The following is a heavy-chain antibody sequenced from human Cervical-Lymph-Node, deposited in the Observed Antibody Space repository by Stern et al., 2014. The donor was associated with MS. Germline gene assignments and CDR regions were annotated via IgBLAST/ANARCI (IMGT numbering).Heavy chain of an antibody. Sequence: VQLVQSGAEVKKPGASVKVSCKASGYTFTNYDIHWVRQATGEGLEWMGWMNPNNNNRDSAQKFQGRVTMTRNTSISTAYMELTSLRSDDTAVYFCARVRTVSGRRVDYWGQGTLVTVSS. CDR3: ARVRTVSGRRVDY. D-gene: IGHD2-15*01. CDR2: MNPNNNNR. J-gene: IGHJ4*02. V-gene: IGHV1-8*01. CDR1: GYTFTNYD.